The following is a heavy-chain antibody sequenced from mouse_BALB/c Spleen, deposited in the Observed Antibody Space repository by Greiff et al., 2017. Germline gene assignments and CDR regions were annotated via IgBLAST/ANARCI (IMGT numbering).Heavy chain of an antibody. J-gene: IGHJ3*01. CDR3: ARGTIYYDYDGFAY. Sequence: ATGGVDFSRYWMSWVRQAPGKGLEWIGEINPDSSTINYTPSLKDKFIISRDNAKNTLYLQMSKVRSEDTALYYCARGTIYYDYDGFAYWGQGTLVTVSA. CDR1: GVDFSRYW. CDR2: INPDSSTI. V-gene: IGHV4-1*02. D-gene: IGHD2-4*01.